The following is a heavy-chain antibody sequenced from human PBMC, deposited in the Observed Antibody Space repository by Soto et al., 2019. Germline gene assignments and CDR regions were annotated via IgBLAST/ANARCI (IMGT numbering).Heavy chain of an antibody. CDR3: TTMSYYYDSSGYENFDY. V-gene: IGHV3-15*01. J-gene: IGHJ4*02. CDR1: GFTFSNAW. Sequence: GGSLRLSCAASGFTFSNAWMSWVRQAPGKGLEWVGRIKSKTDGGTTDYAAPVKGRFTISRDDSKNTLYLQMNSLKTEDTAVYYCTTMSYYYDSSGYENFDYWGQGTLVTVSS. D-gene: IGHD3-22*01. CDR2: IKSKTDGGTT.